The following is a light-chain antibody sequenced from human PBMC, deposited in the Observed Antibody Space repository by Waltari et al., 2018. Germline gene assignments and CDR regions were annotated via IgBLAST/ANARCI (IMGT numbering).Light chain of an antibody. Sequence: SYVLTQSPSVSVAPGQTARISCGGDNLGSKRVHWYQQKSGQAPLLVVFDNDDRPSGIPGRFAGANSGNTASLTISRVEAGDEADYYCQVWDNNSDHWVFGGGTKLTVL. J-gene: IGLJ3*02. V-gene: IGLV3-21*02. CDR1: NLGSKR. CDR2: DND. CDR3: QVWDNNSDHWV.